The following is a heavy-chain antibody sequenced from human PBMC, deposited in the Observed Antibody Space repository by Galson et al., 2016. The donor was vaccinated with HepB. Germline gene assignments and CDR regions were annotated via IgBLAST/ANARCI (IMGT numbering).Heavy chain of an antibody. CDR1: GFAFSNYA. CDR2: VSYDGRNK. D-gene: IGHD3-9*01. CDR3: AKNDILAGYSAFDY. J-gene: IGHJ4*02. Sequence: SLRLSCAASGFAFSNYAMHWVRQAPGKGLEWVAVVSYDGRNKYYADSVKGRFTISRDNSKNTVYLQVNRLRVEDTAVYYCAKNDILAGYSAFDYWGQGTLVTVSS. V-gene: IGHV3-30*18.